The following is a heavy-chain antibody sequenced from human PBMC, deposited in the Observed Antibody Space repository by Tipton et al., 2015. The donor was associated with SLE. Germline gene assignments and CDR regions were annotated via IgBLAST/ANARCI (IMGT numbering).Heavy chain of an antibody. D-gene: IGHD2-15*01. CDR1: GASVSSHY. J-gene: IGHJ4*02. V-gene: IGHV4-59*02. CDR3: ARGSVVADDF. CDR2: IHYNRDT. Sequence: TLSLTCTVSGASVSSHYWNWIRQTPGKGLEWIGYIHYNRDTNYHPSLKSRVTISVDTSKNQLPLKLTFVTAADTAVYYCARGSVVADDFWGQGTLVTVSS.